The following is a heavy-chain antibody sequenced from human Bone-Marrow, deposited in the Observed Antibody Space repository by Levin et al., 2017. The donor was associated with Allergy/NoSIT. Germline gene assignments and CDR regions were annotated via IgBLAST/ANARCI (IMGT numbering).Heavy chain of an antibody. D-gene: IGHD3-3*01. CDR3: ARGGHYDFWRPGYYFDY. J-gene: IGHJ4*02. CDR2: IWYDGSNK. CDR1: GFTFSSYG. V-gene: IGHV3-33*01. Sequence: PGGSLRLSCAASGFTFSSYGMHWVRQAPGKGLEWVAVIWYDGSNKYYADSVKGRFTISRDNSKNTLYLQMNSLRAEDTAVYYCARGGHYDFWRPGYYFDYWGQGTLVTVSS.